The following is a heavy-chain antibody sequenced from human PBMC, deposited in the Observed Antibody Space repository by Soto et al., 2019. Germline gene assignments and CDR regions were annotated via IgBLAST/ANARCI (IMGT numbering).Heavy chain of an antibody. J-gene: IGHJ4*02. CDR1: GFTFSSYA. V-gene: IGHV3-23*01. CDR3: AKDQMPTFDY. Sequence: GGSLRLSCAASGFTFSSYAMSWVRQTPGKGLEWVSAITNSGRTTYYADSVKGRFTISRDNSKNSLYLQMSSLRPEDTAVYYCAKDQMPTFDYWGPGTLGTVSS. CDR2: ITNSGRTT. D-gene: IGHD2-2*01.